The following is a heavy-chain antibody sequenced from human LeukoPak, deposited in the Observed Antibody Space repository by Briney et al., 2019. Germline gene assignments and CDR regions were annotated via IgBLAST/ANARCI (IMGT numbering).Heavy chain of an antibody. CDR1: GYSISSGYY. CDR3: ARSNKAGANWFDP. V-gene: IGHV4-38-2*01. D-gene: IGHD6-19*01. J-gene: IGHJ5*02. CDR2: IYHSGST. Sequence: SETLSLTCAVSGYSISSGYYWGWIRQPPGKGLEWSGSIYHSGSTYYNPSLKSRVTISVDTSKNQFSLKLSSVTAADTAVYYCARSNKAGANWFDPWGQGTLVTVSS.